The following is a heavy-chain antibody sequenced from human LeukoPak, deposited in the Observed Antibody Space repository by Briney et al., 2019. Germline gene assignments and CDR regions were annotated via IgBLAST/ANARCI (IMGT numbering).Heavy chain of an antibody. J-gene: IGHJ4*02. Sequence: ASAKVSCKASGYTFTSYDINWVRQATGQGLEWMGWMNPNSGNTGYAQKFQGRVTMTRNTSISTAYMELSSLRSEDTAVYYCARGLAARRPFDYWGQGTLVTVSS. D-gene: IGHD6-6*01. CDR2: MNPNSGNT. CDR1: GYTFTSYD. CDR3: ARGLAARRPFDY. V-gene: IGHV1-8*01.